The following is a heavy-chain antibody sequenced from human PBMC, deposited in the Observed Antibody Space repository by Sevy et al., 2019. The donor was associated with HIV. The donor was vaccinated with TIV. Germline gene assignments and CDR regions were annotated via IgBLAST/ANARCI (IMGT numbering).Heavy chain of an antibody. CDR3: TTKPGFWSGYYYFDY. Sequence: GGSLRLSCAASGLTFNNAWMTWVRQAPGMGLEWVGRIKRKTDGGTTDYAAPVKSRFTISRDDSKNTLYLQMNSLKTEDTAVYYCTTKPGFWSGYYYFDYWGQGTLVTVSS. J-gene: IGHJ4*02. CDR1: GLTFNNAW. CDR2: IKRKTDGGTT. V-gene: IGHV3-15*01. D-gene: IGHD3-3*01.